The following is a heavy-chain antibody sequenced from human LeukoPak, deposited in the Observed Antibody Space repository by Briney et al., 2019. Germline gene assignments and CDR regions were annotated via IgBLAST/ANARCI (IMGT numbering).Heavy chain of an antibody. CDR3: ARSELSCSGGSCPTRYAFDI. CDR1: GASISSDSYY. CDR2: FYTSGTT. V-gene: IGHV4-61*02. D-gene: IGHD2-15*01. Sequence: PSETLSLTCTVSGASISSDSYYWSWIRQPAGKGLEWIGRFYTSGTTNYNPSLKSRVTISVDTSKNQFSLKLRSVTAADTALYYCARSELSCSGGSCPTRYAFDIWGQGTVVTASS. J-gene: IGHJ3*02.